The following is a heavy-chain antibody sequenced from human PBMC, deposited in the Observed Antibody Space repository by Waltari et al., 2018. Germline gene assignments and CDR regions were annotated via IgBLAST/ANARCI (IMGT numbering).Heavy chain of an antibody. V-gene: IGHV1-69-2*01. CDR2: LDPEDGQA. Sequence: EVQMLQSGAEVKKPGTPVKISCKVSGDTFTDIYIHWIKQPPGKGLQWMGLLDPEDGQAIYAEKFQGRVTMTADTSIHTAYMELTSLTSEDTAFYYCATALGGGISASRPFHFWGQGTMITVSS. CDR3: ATALGGGISASRPFHF. J-gene: IGHJ3*01. CDR1: GDTFTDIY. D-gene: IGHD3-10*01.